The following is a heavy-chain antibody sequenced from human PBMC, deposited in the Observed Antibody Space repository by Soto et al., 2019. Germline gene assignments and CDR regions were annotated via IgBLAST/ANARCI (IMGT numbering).Heavy chain of an antibody. Sequence: QVQLVQSGAEVKKPGSSVKVSCKASGGTFSSYAISWARQAPGQGLEWMGGIIPIFGTANYAQKFQGRVTITADESMSTAYMELSSLRSEDTAVYYCARYCSGGSCYSGTYYYYYGMDVWGQGTTVTVSS. V-gene: IGHV1-69*01. CDR1: GGTFSSYA. CDR3: ARYCSGGSCYSGTYYYYYGMDV. D-gene: IGHD2-15*01. CDR2: IIPIFGTA. J-gene: IGHJ6*02.